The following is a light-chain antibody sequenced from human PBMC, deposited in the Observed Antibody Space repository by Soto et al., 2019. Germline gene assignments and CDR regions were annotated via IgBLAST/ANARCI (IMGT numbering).Light chain of an antibody. CDR1: SSNIGSGYD. CDR2: GNN. V-gene: IGLV1-40*01. CDR3: QSYDSTLSTSEVV. J-gene: IGLJ2*01. Sequence: QSVLTQPPSVSGAPGQTVTISCTGSSSNIGSGYDIHWYQQLPGTAPKLLIYGNNNRPSGVPDRFSGSKSGTSASLASSGLQADDEADYYCQSYDSTLSTSEVVFGGGTKLTVL.